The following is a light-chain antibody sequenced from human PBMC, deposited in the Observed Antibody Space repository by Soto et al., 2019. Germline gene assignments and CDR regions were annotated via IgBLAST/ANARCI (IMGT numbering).Light chain of an antibody. CDR3: QQYGGSSWT. CDR2: STS. J-gene: IGKJ1*01. V-gene: IGKV3-20*01. Sequence: EIVLTQSPDTLSLSPGERATLSCSASQSISISYLAWYQQQPGQAPRLLIYSTSTRATGIPDRFSGSGSGTDFTLTNTKPEPGDFAVYYCQQYGGSSWTFGQGTKVEIK. CDR1: QSISISY.